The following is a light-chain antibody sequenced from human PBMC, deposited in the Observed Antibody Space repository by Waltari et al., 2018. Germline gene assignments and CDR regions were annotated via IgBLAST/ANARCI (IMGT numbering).Light chain of an antibody. CDR1: SSDIGDYKL. CDR2: DVS. V-gene: IGLV2-14*03. CDR3: SSYRSTTTPCI. Sequence: QSALTQPASVSGSPGQSITISCTGTSSDIGDYKLVSWYQQHPGKAPKLIIYDVSNRPSGVSNRFSGSKSGNRVSLTISGLQAEDEADYYCSSYRSTTTPCIFGSGTKVTVL. J-gene: IGLJ1*01.